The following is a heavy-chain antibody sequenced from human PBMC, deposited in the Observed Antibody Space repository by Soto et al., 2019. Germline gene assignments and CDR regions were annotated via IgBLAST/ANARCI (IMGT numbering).Heavy chain of an antibody. V-gene: IGHV3-30*18. J-gene: IGHJ4*02. CDR3: AKDLAGYGDYLGLDY. Sequence: QVQLVESGGGVVQPGRSLRLSCAASAFTFSSYGMHWVRQAPGKGLEWVAVISYDGGYKFYADSVKGRFIISRDNSKNTLYLQMNSLRAEDTALYYCAKDLAGYGDYLGLDYWGQGTLVTVSS. CDR1: AFTFSSYG. CDR2: ISYDGGYK. D-gene: IGHD4-17*01.